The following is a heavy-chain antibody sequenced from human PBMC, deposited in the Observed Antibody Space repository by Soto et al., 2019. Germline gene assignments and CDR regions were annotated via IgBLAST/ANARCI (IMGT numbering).Heavy chain of an antibody. J-gene: IGHJ4*01. Sequence: PSETLSLTCTVSNSPISDFYWSWFRQPPGQGLEWVGYIYYTGTTTYNPSLRSRVDISIDASKSQFSLDLRSVTAADTAVYYCARLGGYYQAFDSWGHGALVTVSS. CDR1: NSPISDFY. CDR3: ARLGGYYQAFDS. CDR2: IYYTGTT. V-gene: IGHV4-59*08. D-gene: IGHD3-22*01.